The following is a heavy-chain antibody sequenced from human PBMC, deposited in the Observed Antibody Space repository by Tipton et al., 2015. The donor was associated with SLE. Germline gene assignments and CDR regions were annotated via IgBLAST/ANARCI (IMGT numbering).Heavy chain of an antibody. D-gene: IGHD6-13*01. CDR2: THYSGST. J-gene: IGHJ6*03. CDR1: GSSISSHY. V-gene: IGHV4-59*11. CDR3: ARDPGGSSSWNYMDL. Sequence: LRLSCNVSGSSISSHYWNWIRQPPGRGLEYIGYTHYSGSTDYNPTLRSRVTMSVDASKNQFSLNLSSVTAADTAVYYCARDPGGSSSWNYMDLWGKGTTVTVSS.